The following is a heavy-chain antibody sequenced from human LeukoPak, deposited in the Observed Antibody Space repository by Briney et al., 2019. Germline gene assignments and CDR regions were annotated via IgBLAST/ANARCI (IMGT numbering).Heavy chain of an antibody. Sequence: SETLSLICAVYGGSFSGYYWSWIRQPPGKGLEWIGEINHSGSTNYNPSLKSRVTISVDTSKNQFSLKLSSVTAADTAVYYCARDDPQLVFDYWGQGTLVTVSS. CDR3: ARDDPQLVFDY. V-gene: IGHV4-34*01. J-gene: IGHJ4*02. D-gene: IGHD6-6*01. CDR1: GGSFSGYY. CDR2: INHSGST.